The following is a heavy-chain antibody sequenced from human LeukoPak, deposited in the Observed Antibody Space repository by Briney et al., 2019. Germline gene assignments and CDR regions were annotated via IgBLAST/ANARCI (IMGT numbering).Heavy chain of an antibody. CDR2: VIPILGIA. Sequence: SVKVSCKASGGTFSSYAISWVRQAPGQGLEWMGRVIPILGIANYAQKFQGRVTITADKSTSTAYMELSSLRSDDTAVYYCARIPHRVPHNWFDPWGQGTLVTVSS. J-gene: IGHJ5*02. CDR1: GGTFSSYA. D-gene: IGHD2-2*01. V-gene: IGHV1-69*04. CDR3: ARIPHRVPHNWFDP.